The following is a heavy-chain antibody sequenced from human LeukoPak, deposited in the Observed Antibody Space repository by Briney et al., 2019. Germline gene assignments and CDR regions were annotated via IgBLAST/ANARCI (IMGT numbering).Heavy chain of an antibody. CDR1: GGSISSYY. CDR2: INYSGST. CDR3: ARGGMNFDC. V-gene: IGHV4-59*08. J-gene: IGHJ4*02. D-gene: IGHD1-26*01. Sequence: PSETLSLTCTVSGGSISSYYWSWIRQPPGKGLEWIGYINYSGSTNYNPSLKSRVTISVDTSKTQFSLKVSSVTAADTAVYYCARGGMNFDCWGQGTLVTVSS.